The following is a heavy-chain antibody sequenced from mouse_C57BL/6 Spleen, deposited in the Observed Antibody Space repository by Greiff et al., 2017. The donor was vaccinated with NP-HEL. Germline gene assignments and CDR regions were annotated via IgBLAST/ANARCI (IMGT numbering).Heavy chain of an antibody. CDR1: GYTFTDYN. J-gene: IGHJ4*01. CDR3: ASYYYGSSYYAMDY. D-gene: IGHD1-1*01. CDR2: INPNNGGT. Sequence: EVQLQQSGPELVKPGASVKMSCKASGYTFTDYNMHWVKQSHGKSLEWIGYINPNNGGTSYNQKFKGKATLTVNKSSSTAYMELRSLTTEESAVDYCASYYYGSSYYAMDYWGQGTSVTVSS. V-gene: IGHV1-22*01.